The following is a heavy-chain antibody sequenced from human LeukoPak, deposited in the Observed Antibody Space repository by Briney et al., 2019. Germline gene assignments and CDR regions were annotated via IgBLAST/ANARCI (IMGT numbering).Heavy chain of an antibody. CDR2: IYSGGST. D-gene: IGHD3-22*01. V-gene: IGHV3-53*01. CDR1: GFTVSSNY. CDR3: ARGRYYDGSGYYYRYYFDY. J-gene: IGHJ4*02. Sequence: GGSLRLSCAASGFTVSSNYMSWVRRAPGKGLEWVSVIYSGGSTYYADSVKGRFTISGDNSKNTLYLQMNSLRAEDTAVYYCARGRYYDGSGYYYRYYFDYWGQGTLVTVSS.